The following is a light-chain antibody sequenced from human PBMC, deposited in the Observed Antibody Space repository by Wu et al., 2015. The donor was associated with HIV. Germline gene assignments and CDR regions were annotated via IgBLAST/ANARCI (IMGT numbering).Light chain of an antibody. V-gene: IGKV3-15*01. J-gene: IGKJ5*01. CDR3: QHYGSSPIT. CDR2: GAI. Sequence: EIVMTQSPATLSVSPGETATLSCRASQSITTNLAWYQHKPGRAPRLLIYGAISRATGIPAKFSGSGSATEFTLTISSLEPEDFAVYYCQHYGSSPITFGQGTRLEIK. CDR1: QSITTN.